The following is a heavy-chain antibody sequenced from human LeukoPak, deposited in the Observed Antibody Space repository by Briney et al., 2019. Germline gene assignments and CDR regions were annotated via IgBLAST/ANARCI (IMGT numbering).Heavy chain of an antibody. CDR3: ARENYYDSSGYLDY. CDR2: IIPFFRTA. D-gene: IGHD3-22*01. J-gene: IGHJ4*02. Sequence: GASVKVSCKASGYTFTSYYIHWVRQAPGQGLEWMGGIIPFFRTANYAQKFQGRVTITADESTSTAYMELSSLRSEDTAVYYCARENYYDSSGYLDYWGQGTLVTVSS. CDR1: GYTFTSYY. V-gene: IGHV1-69*13.